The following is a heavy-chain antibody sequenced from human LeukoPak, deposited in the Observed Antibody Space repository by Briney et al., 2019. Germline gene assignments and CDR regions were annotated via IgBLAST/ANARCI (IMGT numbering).Heavy chain of an antibody. CDR3: ARGTVGYCSGGSCQGWFDP. D-gene: IGHD2-15*01. Sequence: SETLSLTCAVSGGSISSGGYSWSWIRQPPGKGLEWIGSIYYSGSTYYNPSLKSRVTISVDTSKNQVSLKLSSVTAADTAVYYCARGTVGYCSGGSCQGWFDPWGQGTLVTVSS. J-gene: IGHJ5*02. V-gene: IGHV4-30-4*07. CDR2: IYYSGST. CDR1: GGSISSGGYS.